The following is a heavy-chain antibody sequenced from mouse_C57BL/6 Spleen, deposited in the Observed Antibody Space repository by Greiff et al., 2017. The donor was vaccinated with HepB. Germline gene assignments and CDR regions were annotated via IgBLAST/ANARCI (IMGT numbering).Heavy chain of an antibody. CDR2: IYPGSGST. D-gene: IGHD1-1*01. Sequence: QVQLQQPGAELVKPGASVKMSCKASGYTFTSYWITWVKQRPGQGLEWIGDIYPGSGSTNYNEKFKSKATLTVDTSSSTAYMQLSSLTSEDSAVYYCAREPFDYYGSSPQAYWGQGTLVTVSA. CDR3: AREPFDYYGSSPQAY. CDR1: GYTFTSYW. V-gene: IGHV1-55*01. J-gene: IGHJ3*01.